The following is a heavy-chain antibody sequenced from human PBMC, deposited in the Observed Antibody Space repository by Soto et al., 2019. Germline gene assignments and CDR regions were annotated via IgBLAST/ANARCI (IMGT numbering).Heavy chain of an antibody. V-gene: IGHV4-61*01. D-gene: IGHD5-18*01. Sequence: LSLTCTVSGGSVSSGSYYWIWIRQPPGRGLEWIGYIYHSGDTNYNPSLKSRVTISVDTSKNQFPLKLSSVTSADTAMYYCARAGYSHGEFDHWGQGTLVTVSS. CDR3: ARAGYSHGEFDH. CDR1: GGSVSSGSYY. J-gene: IGHJ4*02. CDR2: IYHSGDT.